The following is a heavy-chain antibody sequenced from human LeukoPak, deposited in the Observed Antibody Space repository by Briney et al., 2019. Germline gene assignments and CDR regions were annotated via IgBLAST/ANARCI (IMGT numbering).Heavy chain of an antibody. D-gene: IGHD3-22*01. CDR3: ARDNYYDSSARSALDY. CDR1: GFTFSSYW. Sequence: GGSLRLSCAASGFTFSSYWMSWVRQAPGKGLEWVANIKQDGSEKYYVDSVKGRFTISRDNAKNSLYLQMNSLRAEDTAVYYCARDNYYDSSARSALDYWGQGTLVTVSS. CDR2: IKQDGSEK. V-gene: IGHV3-7*01. J-gene: IGHJ4*02.